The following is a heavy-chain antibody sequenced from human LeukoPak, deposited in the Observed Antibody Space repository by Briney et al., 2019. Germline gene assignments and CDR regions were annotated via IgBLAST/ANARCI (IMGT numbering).Heavy chain of an antibody. CDR1: GGSISSSSYY. Sequence: SETLSLTCTVSGGSISSSSYYWSWIRQPPGKGLEWIGSIYYSGSTYYNPSLKSRVTISVDTSKNQFSLKLSSVTAADTAVYYCARRIAGSGYYFYWGQGTLVTVSS. D-gene: IGHD3-22*01. V-gene: IGHV4-39*01. CDR3: ARRIAGSGYYFY. J-gene: IGHJ4*02. CDR2: IYYSGST.